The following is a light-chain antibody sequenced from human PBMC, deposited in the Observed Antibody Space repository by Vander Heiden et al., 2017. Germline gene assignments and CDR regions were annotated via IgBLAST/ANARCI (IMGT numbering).Light chain of an antibody. CDR3: SSYKSSSTPRV. Sequence: QSALTQPASVSGSPGQSITLSCTGTSSDVGGYDYVSWYQQHPGKAPKLSIYDVSNRPAGVSNRFSGSKSANTASLTISGLQAEDEADYYCSSYKSSSTPRVFGGATKLTVL. J-gene: IGLJ2*01. CDR1: SSDVGGYDY. V-gene: IGLV2-14*03. CDR2: DVS.